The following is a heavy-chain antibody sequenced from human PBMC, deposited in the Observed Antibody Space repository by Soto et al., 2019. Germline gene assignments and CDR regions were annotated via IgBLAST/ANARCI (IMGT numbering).Heavy chain of an antibody. D-gene: IGHD2-15*01. J-gene: IGHJ6*02. V-gene: IGHV3-23*01. CDR1: LFASSDGV. CDR2: IGRGDDK. Sequence: LSLDFXSSLFASSDGVISLVRRFRCKGLEWVSTIGRGDDKYYADSLKGRFTISRDTSKNTMFLQMNSLRAEETALYFCAKDGTKGGKQQYAMEVWGQGTTVTVSS. CDR3: AKDGTKGGKQQYAMEV.